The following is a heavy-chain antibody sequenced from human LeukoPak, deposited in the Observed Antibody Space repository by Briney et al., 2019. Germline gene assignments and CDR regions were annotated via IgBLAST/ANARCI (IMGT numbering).Heavy chain of an antibody. J-gene: IGHJ4*02. CDR1: GFTVSNYA. CDR3: AKGRIGSCYSASDS. Sequence: GGSLRLSCAASGFTVSNYAISWVRQAPGKGREWVAAIYPNGVTTHYSGSGKGRLTISRDNSEDTLYLLLTSLRVEDTAVYYCAKGRIGSCYSASDSCGQGTLVTVSS. D-gene: IGHD2-15*01. CDR2: IYPNGVTT. V-gene: IGHV3-23*01.